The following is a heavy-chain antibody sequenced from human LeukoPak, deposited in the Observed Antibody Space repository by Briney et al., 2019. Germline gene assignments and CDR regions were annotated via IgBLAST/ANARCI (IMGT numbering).Heavy chain of an antibody. V-gene: IGHV6-1*01. J-gene: IGHJ4*02. Sequence: SQTLSLTCAISGDSVSSNSAAWNWIRQSPSRGLEWLGRTYYGSKWYNDYAVSVKSRITINPDTSKNQFSLQLNSVTPEDTAVYYCARGTFSHSRTMYYYDSSGYIFDYWGQGTLVTVSS. CDR3: ARGTFSHSRTMYYYDSSGYIFDY. CDR1: GDSVSSNSAA. D-gene: IGHD3-22*01. CDR2: TYYGSKWYN.